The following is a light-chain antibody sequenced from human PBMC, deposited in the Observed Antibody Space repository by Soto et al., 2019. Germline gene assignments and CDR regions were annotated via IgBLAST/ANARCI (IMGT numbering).Light chain of an antibody. CDR2: WAS. J-gene: IGKJ4*01. V-gene: IGKV4-1*01. Sequence: DIVMTQSPDSLAVSLGERATINCKSSQSVLYSSNNKNYLAWYQQKPGQPPKLLISWASTRESGVPDRFSGSGSGADFTLTISSLQAEDVAVYYCQQYYSIPLTFGGRTKVEIK. CDR1: QSVLYSSNNKNY. CDR3: QQYYSIPLT.